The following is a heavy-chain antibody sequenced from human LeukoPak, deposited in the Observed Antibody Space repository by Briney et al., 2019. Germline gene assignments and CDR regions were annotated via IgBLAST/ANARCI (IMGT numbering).Heavy chain of an antibody. CDR1: GFAVSSNY. CDR3: ARDLGNSGRFDY. V-gene: IGHV3-53*01. CDR2: IYSGGST. D-gene: IGHD4-23*01. J-gene: IGHJ4*02. Sequence: GGSLRLSCAASGFAVSSNYMNWVRQAPGKGLEWVSVIYSGGSTYYADSVKGRFTISRDNSKNTLYLQMNSLRAEDTAVYYCARDLGNSGRFDYWGQGTLVTVSS.